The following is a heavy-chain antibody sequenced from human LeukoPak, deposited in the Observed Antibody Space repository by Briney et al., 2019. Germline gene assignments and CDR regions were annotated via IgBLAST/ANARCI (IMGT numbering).Heavy chain of an antibody. J-gene: IGHJ4*02. CDR3: ARGEITMVRGVIIFSPFDY. CDR1: GGSISSYY. D-gene: IGHD3-10*01. V-gene: IGHV4-59*01. CDR2: IYYSGST. Sequence: SETLSLTCTVSGGSISSYYWSWIRQPPGKGLEWIGYIYYSGSTNYNPSLKSRVTISVDTSKNQFSLKLSSVTAADTAVYYCARGEITMVRGVIIFSPFDYWGQGTLVTVSS.